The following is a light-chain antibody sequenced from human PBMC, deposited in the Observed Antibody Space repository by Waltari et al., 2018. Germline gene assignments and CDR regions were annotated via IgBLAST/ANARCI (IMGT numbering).Light chain of an antibody. CDR1: RSVLYSSNNKNY. V-gene: IGKV4-1*01. CDR3: LQTYVSPYT. Sequence: DIVMTQSPDSLGVSLGERATMHCKSSRSVLYSSNNKNYLSWYQQKPGQPPKMIIYWASTRESGVPDRFSGSGSGTDFTLTISSLQAEDVAVYYCLQTYVSPYTFGQGTNLEI. J-gene: IGKJ2*01. CDR2: WAS.